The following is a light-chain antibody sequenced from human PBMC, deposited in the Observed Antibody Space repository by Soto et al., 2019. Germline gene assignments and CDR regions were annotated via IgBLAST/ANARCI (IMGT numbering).Light chain of an antibody. CDR2: YAS. CDR3: QQTFSTPYT. Sequence: DIQMTQSPSSLSASVGDRVIITCRASQSITSSVNWFQQKPGKAPKLLIYYASDLETGVPSRFSGSGSGTDFTLTISSLQAEDFATYFCQQTFSTPYTFGQGTKVEI. CDR1: QSITSS. V-gene: IGKV1-39*01. J-gene: IGKJ2*01.